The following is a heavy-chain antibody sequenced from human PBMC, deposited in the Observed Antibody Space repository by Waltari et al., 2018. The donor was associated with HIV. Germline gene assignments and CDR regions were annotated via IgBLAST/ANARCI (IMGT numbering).Heavy chain of an antibody. J-gene: IGHJ3*02. Sequence: QLQLQESGPGLVKPSETLSLPCTVSGGSISSSSYYWGWIRQPPGKGVGWIGSIYYSGSTYYNPSLKSRVTISVDTSKNQFSLKLSSVTAADTAVYYCARHDRHRGVVQYSGSYLSAFDIWGQGTMVTVSS. D-gene: IGHD1-26*01. CDR3: ARHDRHRGVVQYSGSYLSAFDI. CDR2: IYYSGST. V-gene: IGHV4-39*01. CDR1: GGSISSSSYY.